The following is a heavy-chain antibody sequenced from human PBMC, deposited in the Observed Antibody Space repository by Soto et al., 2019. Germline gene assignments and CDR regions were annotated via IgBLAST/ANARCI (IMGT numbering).Heavy chain of an antibody. CDR2: IIPIFGTA. Sequence: QVQLVQSGAEVKKPGSSVKVSCKASGGTFSSYAISWVRQAPGQGLEWMGGIIPIFGTANYAQKFQGRVTITADESTSTAYMELSSLRSEDTAVYYCARDALGYCISTSCSNWYFDLWGRGTLVTVSS. D-gene: IGHD2-2*01. J-gene: IGHJ2*01. V-gene: IGHV1-69*12. CDR1: GGTFSSYA. CDR3: ARDALGYCISTSCSNWYFDL.